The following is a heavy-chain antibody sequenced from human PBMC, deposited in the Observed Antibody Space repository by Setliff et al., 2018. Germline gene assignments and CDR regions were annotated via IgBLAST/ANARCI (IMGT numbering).Heavy chain of an antibody. J-gene: IGHJ4*02. D-gene: IGHD2-15*01. Sequence: SETLSLTCTVSGDSISSSRYYWTWIRQPPGKGLEWKGEINHSGSSNYTPSLKSRVTISIDASKNQFSLKVTAVTAADTAVYYCARDEVNCSGSKCYSGFDSWGQGTLVTVSS. CDR1: GDSISSSRYY. CDR3: ARDEVNCSGSKCYSGFDS. V-gene: IGHV4-39*07. CDR2: INHSGSS.